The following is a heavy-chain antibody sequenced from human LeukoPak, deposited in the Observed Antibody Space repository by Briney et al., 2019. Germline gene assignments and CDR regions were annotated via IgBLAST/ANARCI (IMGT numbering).Heavy chain of an antibody. CDR1: GYTFTTYA. CDR2: ISAYNGNT. V-gene: IGHV1-18*01. CDR3: ARGLTTGEPGDY. J-gene: IGHJ4*02. Sequence: ASVKVSCKASGYTFTTYAMNWVRQAPGQGLEWMGWISAYNGNTNYAQKLQGRVTMTTDTSTSTAYMELRSLRSDDTAVYYCARGLTTGEPGDYWGQGTLVTVSS. D-gene: IGHD4-17*01.